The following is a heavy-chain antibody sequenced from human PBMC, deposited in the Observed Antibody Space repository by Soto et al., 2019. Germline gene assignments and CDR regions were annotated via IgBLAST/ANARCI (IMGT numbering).Heavy chain of an antibody. D-gene: IGHD6-19*01. CDR3: AKALGIAVAGTQT. V-gene: IGHV3-30*18. CDR2: ISYDGSNK. CDR1: GFTFSSYG. J-gene: IGHJ5*02. Sequence: QVQLVESGGGVGQPGRSLRLSCAASGFTFSSYGMHWVRQAPGKGLEWVAVISYDGSNKYYADSVKGRFTISRDNSKNTLYLQMNSMRAEDTAVYYCAKALGIAVAGTQTWGQGTLVTVSS.